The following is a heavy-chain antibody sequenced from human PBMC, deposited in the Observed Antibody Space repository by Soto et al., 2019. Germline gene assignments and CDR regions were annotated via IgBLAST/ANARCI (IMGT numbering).Heavy chain of an antibody. D-gene: IGHD3-9*01. CDR1: GFTFSDYA. CDR2: ITGSSSNL. Sequence: EVQLLESGGGLEQPGGSLRLSCAASGFTFSDYAMSWVRQAPGKGLEWVTTITGSSSNLYYTDSVKGRFAISRDNSRNIRFLQMNSRTAEDTAVYYCAKGGAVYGLLTHDYWGQGTLVTVSS. V-gene: IGHV3-23*01. J-gene: IGHJ4*02. CDR3: AKGGAVYGLLTHDY.